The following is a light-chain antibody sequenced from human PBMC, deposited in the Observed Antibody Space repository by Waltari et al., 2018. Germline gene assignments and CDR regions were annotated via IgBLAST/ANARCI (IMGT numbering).Light chain of an antibody. CDR3: QQRSNWPPLLT. V-gene: IGKV3-11*01. Sequence: EIVLTQSPATLSVSPGERATLSCRASQSVSRYLAWYQQKPGQAPRLLIYDTSSSATGIPARFSGSGSETDFTLTISSLEPEDSAVYFCQQRSNWPPLLTFGGGTKVEI. J-gene: IGKJ4*01. CDR2: DTS. CDR1: QSVSRY.